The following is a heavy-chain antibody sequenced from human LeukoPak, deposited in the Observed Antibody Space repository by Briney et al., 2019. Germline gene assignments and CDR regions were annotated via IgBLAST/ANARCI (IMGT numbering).Heavy chain of an antibody. CDR2: ISPIFGTA. Sequence: ASVKVSCKASGGTFSSYAISWVRQAPGQGLEWMGGISPIFGTANYAQKFQGRVTITADESTSTAYMELSSLRSEDTAVYYCARGYRALRGERSGWYSNKTPSGPYYYYGMDVWGQGTTVTVS. D-gene: IGHD6-19*01. V-gene: IGHV1-69*13. CDR3: ARGYRALRGERSGWYSNKTPSGPYYYYGMDV. CDR1: GGTFSSYA. J-gene: IGHJ6*02.